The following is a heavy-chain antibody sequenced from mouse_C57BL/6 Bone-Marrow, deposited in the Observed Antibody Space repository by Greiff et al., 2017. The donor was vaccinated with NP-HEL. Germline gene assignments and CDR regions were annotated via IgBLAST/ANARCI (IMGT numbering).Heavy chain of an antibody. CDR2: IWSGGST. CDR3: ARGAY. J-gene: IGHJ3*01. V-gene: IGHV2-2*01. CDR1: GFSLTSYG. Sequence: VQLQQSGPGLVQPSQSLSITCTVSGFSLTSYGVHWVRQSPGKGLEWLGVIWSGGSTYYNAAFISRLSISKDNSKSQVFFKMNSLQADDTAIYYCARGAYWGQGTLVTVSA.